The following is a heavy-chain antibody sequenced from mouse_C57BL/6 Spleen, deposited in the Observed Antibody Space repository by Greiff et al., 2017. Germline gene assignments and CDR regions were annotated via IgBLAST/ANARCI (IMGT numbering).Heavy chain of an antibody. Sequence: EVKLMESGGGLVQPGGSLKLSCAASGFTFSDYYMYWVRQTPEKRLEWVAYISNGGGSTYYPDTVKGRFTISRDNAKTTLYLQMSRLKSEDTAMYYCARWGDGYYYFDYWGQGTTLTVSS. CDR2: ISNGGGST. D-gene: IGHD2-3*01. CDR1: GFTFSDYY. V-gene: IGHV5-12*01. CDR3: ARWGDGYYYFDY. J-gene: IGHJ2*01.